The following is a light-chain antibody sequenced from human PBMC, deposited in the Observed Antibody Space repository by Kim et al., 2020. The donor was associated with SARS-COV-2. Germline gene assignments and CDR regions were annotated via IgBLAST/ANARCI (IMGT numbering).Light chain of an antibody. CDR2: GAS. CDR3: QQYGSSPYT. V-gene: IGKV3-20*01. CDR1: QTISSNY. Sequence: SPGERVTLSCRTRQTISSNYLAWYQQKPGQAPRLLIYGASNRATDIPDRFSGSGSGTDFTLTISRLEPEDFAVYYCQQYGSSPYTFGGGTKVDIK. J-gene: IGKJ4*01.